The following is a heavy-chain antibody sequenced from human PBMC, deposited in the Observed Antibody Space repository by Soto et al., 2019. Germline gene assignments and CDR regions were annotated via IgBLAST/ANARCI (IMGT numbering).Heavy chain of an antibody. CDR3: ARSVTTGDYYYCGMGV. CDR2: IIPIFGTA. J-gene: IGHJ6*02. D-gene: IGHD4-17*01. CDR1: GGTFSSYA. V-gene: IGHV1-69*13. Sequence: SVKVSCKASGGTFSSYAISWVRQAPGQGLQWMGGIIPIFGTANYAQKFQGRVTITADESTSTAYMELSSLRSEETAVYYCARSVTTGDYYYCGMGVWGQGTTVTVSS.